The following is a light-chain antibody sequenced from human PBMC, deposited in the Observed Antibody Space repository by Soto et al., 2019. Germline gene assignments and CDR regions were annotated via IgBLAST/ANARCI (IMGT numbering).Light chain of an antibody. V-gene: IGKV3-15*01. CDR2: GAS. CDR1: QSVSSN. Sequence: EIVMTQSPATLSVSPGERATLSCRASQSVSSNLAWYQQKPGQAPRLLIYGASTRATGIPARFSGSGSGTEFTLTISSLQSEDFAVYYCQQYNNWPPRGFCQGTRLEIK. J-gene: IGKJ5*01. CDR3: QQYNNWPPRG.